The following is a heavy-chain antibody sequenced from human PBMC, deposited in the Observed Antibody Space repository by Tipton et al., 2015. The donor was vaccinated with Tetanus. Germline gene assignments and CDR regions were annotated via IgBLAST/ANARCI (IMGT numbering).Heavy chain of an antibody. J-gene: IGHJ4*02. V-gene: IGHV4-59*02. CDR1: GDSVSGYY. CDR2: VYYTGST. CDR3: AGVTAQRTEVYFDH. Sequence: TLSLTCTVSGDSVSGYYWSWIRQPPGKGLEWIGYVYYTGSTNHNPPLKSRVTISMDRSKNQISLQLTPVPAADTAVYFCAGVTAQRTEVYFDHWGQGTLVTVSS. D-gene: IGHD6-13*01.